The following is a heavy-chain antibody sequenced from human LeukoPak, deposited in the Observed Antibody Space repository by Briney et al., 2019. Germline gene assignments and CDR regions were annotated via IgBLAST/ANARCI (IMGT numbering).Heavy chain of an antibody. V-gene: IGHV3-7*01. CDR1: GFTFISYW. CDR2: IKQDGSEK. J-gene: IGHJ4*02. CDR3: ARESSGYSYGTYYFDY. D-gene: IGHD5-18*01. Sequence: PGGSLRLSCAASGFTFISYWMSWVRQAPGKGLEWVANIKQDGSEKYYVDSVKGRFTISRDNAKNSLYLQMNSLRAEDTAVYYCARESSGYSYGTYYFDYWGQGTLVTVSS.